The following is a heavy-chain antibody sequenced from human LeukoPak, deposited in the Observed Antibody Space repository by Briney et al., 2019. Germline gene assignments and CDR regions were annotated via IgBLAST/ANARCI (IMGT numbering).Heavy chain of an antibody. V-gene: IGHV3-33*01. J-gene: IGHJ4*02. CDR3: ARDPRIEWELYFDY. CDR1: GFTFSSYG. CDR2: IWYDGSNK. Sequence: GRSLRLSCAASGFTFSSYGMHWVRQAPGKGLEWVAVIWYDGSNKYYGDSVKGRFTISRDNSKNTLYLQMNSLRDEDTAVYYCARDPRIEWELYFDYWGQGTLVTVSS. D-gene: IGHD1-26*01.